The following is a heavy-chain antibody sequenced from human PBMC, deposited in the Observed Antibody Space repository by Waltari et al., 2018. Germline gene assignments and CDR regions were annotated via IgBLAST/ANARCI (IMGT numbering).Heavy chain of an antibody. CDR3: AKAGGIAAAEFQFDF. J-gene: IGHJ4*02. CDR1: GFTFISYA. Sequence: EVQLLESGGGLVQPGGSRRLSCAASGFTFISYAMTWVRQAPGKGLEWVSSISGPALTTFYADSVKGRFSVSRDNSKNTLYLQINGLRADDTAVYYCAKAGGIAAAEFQFDFWGRGTLVTVSS. D-gene: IGHD6-13*01. V-gene: IGHV3-23*01. CDR2: ISGPALTT.